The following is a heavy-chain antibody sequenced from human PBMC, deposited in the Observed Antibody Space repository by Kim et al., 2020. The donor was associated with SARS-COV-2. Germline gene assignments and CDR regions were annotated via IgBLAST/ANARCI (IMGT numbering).Heavy chain of an antibody. D-gene: IGHD6-19*01. CDR3: ASGSILTPGIAVTGTLYYFDD. CDR2: INHSGGT. J-gene: IGHJ4*02. V-gene: IGHV4-34*01. Sequence: SETLSLTCAAYGGSFSGYYWSWIRQSPGKGLEWIGEINHSGGTNYNPSLKSRITISVDTSKNQFSLKVFSVTAADTAVYYCASGSILTPGIAVTGTLYYFDDWGQGTLVTVSS. CDR1: GGSFSGYY.